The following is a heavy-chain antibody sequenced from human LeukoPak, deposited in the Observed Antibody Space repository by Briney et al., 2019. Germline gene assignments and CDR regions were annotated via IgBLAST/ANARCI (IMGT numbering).Heavy chain of an antibody. D-gene: IGHD6-13*01. Sequence: PSETLSLTCIVSGGSISSYNWNWIRQPPGKGLGWIAYMHDSGSTYYNPSLKSRIIISLDTSKNQVSLKLHSVTAADTAVYYCARVVAAAGNNWFDPWGQGTLVTVSS. V-gene: IGHV4-59*12. J-gene: IGHJ5*02. CDR3: ARVVAAAGNNWFDP. CDR2: MHDSGST. CDR1: GGSISSYN.